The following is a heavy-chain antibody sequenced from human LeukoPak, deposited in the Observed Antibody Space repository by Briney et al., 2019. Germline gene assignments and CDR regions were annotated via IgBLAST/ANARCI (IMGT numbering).Heavy chain of an antibody. Sequence: PGGSLRLSCAASGFTFSSYEMNWVRQAPGKGLEWVSYISSGSTIYDADSVKGRFTISRDNAKNSLYLQMNSLRAEDTAVYYCARESIAVAGAPFDYWGQETLVTVSS. D-gene: IGHD6-19*01. CDR3: ARESIAVAGAPFDY. CDR1: GFTFSSYE. CDR2: ISSGSTI. J-gene: IGHJ4*02. V-gene: IGHV3-48*03.